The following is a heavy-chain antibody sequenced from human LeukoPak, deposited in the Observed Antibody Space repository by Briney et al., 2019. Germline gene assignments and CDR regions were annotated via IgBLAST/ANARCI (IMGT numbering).Heavy chain of an antibody. CDR3: TRGYNYGPYYYYYYMDV. D-gene: IGHD5-18*01. Sequence: KPSETLSLTCTVSGGSISSSSYYWSWIRQPAGKGLEWIGRIYTSGSTNYNPSLKSRVTMSVDTSKNQFTLKLTSVTAADTAVYYCTRGYNYGPYYYYYYMDVWAKGTTVTVSS. V-gene: IGHV4-61*02. CDR1: GGSISSSSYY. J-gene: IGHJ6*03. CDR2: IYTSGST.